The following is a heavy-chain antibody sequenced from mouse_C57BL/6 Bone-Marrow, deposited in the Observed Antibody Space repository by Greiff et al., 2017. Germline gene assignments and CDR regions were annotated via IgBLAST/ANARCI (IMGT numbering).Heavy chain of an antibody. CDR1: GYSITSGYY. Sequence: VQLHQSGPGLVKPSQSLSLTCSVTGYSITSGYYWNWIRQFPGNKLEWMGYISYDGSNNYNPSLKNRISITRDTSKNQFFLKLNSVTTEDTATYYCASYYSNCYYAMDYWGQGTSVTVSS. CDR3: ASYYSNCYYAMDY. J-gene: IGHJ4*01. D-gene: IGHD2-5*01. CDR2: ISYDGSN. V-gene: IGHV3-6*01.